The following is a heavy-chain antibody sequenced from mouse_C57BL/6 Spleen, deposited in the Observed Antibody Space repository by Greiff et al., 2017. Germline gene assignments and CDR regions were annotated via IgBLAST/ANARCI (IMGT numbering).Heavy chain of an antibody. Sequence: EVKLMESGGGLVKPGGSLKLSCAASGFTFSDYGMHWVRQAPEKGLEWVAYISSGSSTIYYADTVKGRFTISRDNAKNTPFLQMTRLRSEDTAMYYCARHDGYYEFAYWGQGTLVTVSA. CDR1: GFTFSDYG. J-gene: IGHJ3*01. CDR3: ARHDGYYEFAY. CDR2: ISSGSSTI. V-gene: IGHV5-17*01. D-gene: IGHD2-3*01.